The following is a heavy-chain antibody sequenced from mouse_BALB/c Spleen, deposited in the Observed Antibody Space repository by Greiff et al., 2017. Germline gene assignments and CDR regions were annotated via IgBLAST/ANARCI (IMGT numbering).Heavy chain of an antibody. CDR1: GFTFSSYG. J-gene: IGHJ2*01. D-gene: IGHD2-3*01. V-gene: IGHV5-6*01. CDR2: ISSGGSYT. CDR3: ARHDGSDFDY. Sequence: EVHLVESGGDLVKPGGSLKLSCAASGFTFSSYGMSWVRQTPDKRLEWVATISSGGSYTYYPDSVKGRFTISRDNAKNTLYLQMSSLKSEDTAMYYCARHDGSDFDYWGQGTTLTVSS.